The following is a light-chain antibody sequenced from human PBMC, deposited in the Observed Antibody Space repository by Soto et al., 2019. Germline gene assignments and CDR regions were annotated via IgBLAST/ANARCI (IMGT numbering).Light chain of an antibody. CDR2: GAS. Sequence: EMVMTQSPATLSVSPGERATLSCRASQSVSSNLAWYQQKPGQAPRLLIYGASTRATGIPARFSGSGSGTEFTLTISSLQSEDFAVYYCQLYNNWPLTFGGGTKVEIK. CDR1: QSVSSN. CDR3: QLYNNWPLT. J-gene: IGKJ4*01. V-gene: IGKV3-15*01.